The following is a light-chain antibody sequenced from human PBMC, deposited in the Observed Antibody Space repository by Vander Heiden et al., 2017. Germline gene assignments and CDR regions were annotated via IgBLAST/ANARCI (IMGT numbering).Light chain of an antibody. CDR1: QTISRY. Sequence: DIQMTQSPSSLSASVGDRVSITCRASQTISRYLNWYQQKPEKAPKLLIYAASRWQSGVPSRFSGSGSGTDFTLTISRVQPEDSAIYYWQQSYSEWTFGQGTKLEI. J-gene: IGKJ1*01. V-gene: IGKV1-39*01. CDR2: AAS. CDR3: QQSYSEWT.